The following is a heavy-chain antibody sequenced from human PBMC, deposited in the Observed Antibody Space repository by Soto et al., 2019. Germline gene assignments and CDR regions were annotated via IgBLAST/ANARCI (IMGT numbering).Heavy chain of an antibody. CDR3: ARAGQNIVARFDP. CDR2: IYYSGST. J-gene: IGHJ5*02. V-gene: IGHV4-31*03. Sequence: QVQLQESGPGLVKPSQTLSLTCTVSGGSISSGGYYWSWIRQHPGKGLEWIGYIYYSGSTYYNPALKSRVTLSVDTSKNQFSLKLSSVTAADTAVYYCARAGQNIVARFDPWGQGTLVTVSS. D-gene: IGHD5-12*01. CDR1: GGSISSGGYY.